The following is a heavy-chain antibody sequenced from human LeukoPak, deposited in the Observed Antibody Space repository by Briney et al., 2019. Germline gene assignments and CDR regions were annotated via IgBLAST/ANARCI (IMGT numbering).Heavy chain of an antibody. D-gene: IGHD2-21*02. Sequence: PGRSLRLSCAASGFTFSSYAMHWVRQAPGKGLEWVAVISYDGSNKYYADSVRGRFTISRDSAKNTLYLQMNSLSTEDTAMYYCARSIVVVTYLAYWGQGTLVTVSS. CDR1: GFTFSSYA. CDR2: ISYDGSNK. J-gene: IGHJ4*02. CDR3: ARSIVVVTYLAY. V-gene: IGHV3-30-3*01.